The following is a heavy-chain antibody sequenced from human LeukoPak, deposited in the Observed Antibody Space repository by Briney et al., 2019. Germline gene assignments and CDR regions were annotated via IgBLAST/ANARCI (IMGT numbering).Heavy chain of an antibody. D-gene: IGHD1-26*01. CDR1: GGSFSGYY. CDR3: ARGGGSGGIDY. V-gene: IGHV4-34*01. CDR2: INHSGST. Sequence: SETLSLTCAVYGGSFSGYYWSWIRQPPGKGLEWIGEINHSGSTNYNPSLKSRVTISVDTSKNQFSLKLSSVTAADTAVYYCARGGGSGGIDYWGQGTLVTVSS. J-gene: IGHJ4*02.